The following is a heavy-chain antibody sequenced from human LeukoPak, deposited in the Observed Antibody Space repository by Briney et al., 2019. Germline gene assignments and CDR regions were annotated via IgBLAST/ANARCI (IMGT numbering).Heavy chain of an antibody. CDR2: INHSGST. V-gene: IGHV4-34*01. CDR3: ARGEYGDHRN. CDR1: GGSFSGYY. Sequence: PSETLSLTCAVYGGSFSGYYWSWIRQPPGKGLEWIGEINHSGSTNYNPSLKSRVTISVDTSENQFSLKLNSVTAADTAVYYCARGEYGDHRNWGQGTLVTVSS. D-gene: IGHD4-17*01. J-gene: IGHJ4*02.